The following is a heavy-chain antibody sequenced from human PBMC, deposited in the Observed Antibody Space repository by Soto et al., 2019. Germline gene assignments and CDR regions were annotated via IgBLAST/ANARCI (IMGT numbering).Heavy chain of an antibody. CDR3: ARDRSAAYDFDY. CDR2: IKQDGSEK. J-gene: IGHJ4*02. Sequence: GGSLTLSCAAYGFTFSSNWMSWVRKAPGKGLEWVANIKQDGSEKYYVDSIKGRFTISRDNTKNSLYLQMNSLRAEDTAVYYCARDRSAAYDFDYWGQGT. V-gene: IGHV3-7*01. D-gene: IGHD6-25*01. CDR1: GFTFSSNW.